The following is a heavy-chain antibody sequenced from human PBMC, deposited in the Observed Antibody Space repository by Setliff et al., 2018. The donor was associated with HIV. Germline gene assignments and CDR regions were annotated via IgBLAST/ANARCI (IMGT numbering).Heavy chain of an antibody. Sequence: PGGSLRLSCEASGFNFNTYSMNWVRQAPGKGPETVASISGSGTYIYYADSLKGRITISRDNANNLVYLQMNSLRVEDTAVYFCAREFLSGGSCYNYWGQGTLVTVSS. J-gene: IGHJ4*02. CDR2: ISGSGTYI. CDR1: GFNFNTYS. D-gene: IGHD2-21*01. V-gene: IGHV3-21*06. CDR3: AREFLSGGSCYNY.